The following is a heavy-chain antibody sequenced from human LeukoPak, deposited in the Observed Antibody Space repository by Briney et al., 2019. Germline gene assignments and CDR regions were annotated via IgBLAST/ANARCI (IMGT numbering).Heavy chain of an antibody. V-gene: IGHV4-38-2*01. Sequence: GSLRLSCAASGFTFSSYEMNWVPQAPGKGLEWIGSIYHSGSTYYNPSLKSRVTISVDPSKNQFSLKLSSVTAADTAVYYWARVPIYYYDSSGSDLYFDLWGRGTLVTVSS. CDR2: IYHSGST. J-gene: IGHJ2*01. D-gene: IGHD3-22*01. CDR1: GFTFSSYE. CDR3: ARVPIYYYDSSGSDLYFDL.